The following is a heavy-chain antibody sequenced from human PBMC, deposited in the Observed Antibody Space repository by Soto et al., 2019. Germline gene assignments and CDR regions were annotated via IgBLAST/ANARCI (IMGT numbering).Heavy chain of an antibody. CDR1: GYTFTSYD. CDR2: MNPNSGNT. V-gene: IGHV1-8*01. D-gene: IGHD5-12*01. J-gene: IGHJ6*03. Sequence: ASVKVSCKASGYTFTSYDINWVRQATGQGLEWMGWMNPNSGNTGYAQKFQGRVTMTRNTSISTAYMELSSLRSEDTAVYYCARARWATIKHHYYMDVWGKGTTVTVSS. CDR3: ARARWATIKHHYYMDV.